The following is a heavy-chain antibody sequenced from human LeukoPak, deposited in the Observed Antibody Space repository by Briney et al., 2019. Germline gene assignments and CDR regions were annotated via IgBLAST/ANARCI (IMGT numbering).Heavy chain of an antibody. CDR1: GFTFSNAW. J-gene: IGHJ4*02. V-gene: IGHV3-15*01. CDR3: TTRLIEDWPTDY. CDR2: IKSKTDGRTT. Sequence: GGSLRLSCAASGFTFSNAWMSWVRQAPGKGLEWVGRIKSKTDGRTTDYAAPVKGRFTISRDDSKNTLYLQMNSLKTEDTAVYYCTTRLIEDWPTDYWGQGTLVTVSS. D-gene: IGHD3/OR15-3a*01.